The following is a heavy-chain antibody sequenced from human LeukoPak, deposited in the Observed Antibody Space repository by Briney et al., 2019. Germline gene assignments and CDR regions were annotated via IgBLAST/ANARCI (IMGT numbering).Heavy chain of an antibody. V-gene: IGHV1-69*13. Sequence: ASVKVSCKASGGTFSSYAISWVRQAPGQGLEWMGGIIPIFGTANYAQKFQGRVTITADESTSTAYMELSSLRSEDTAVYCCARDLGRGMTAAGRVDNWFDPWGQGTLVTVSS. CDR2: IIPIFGTA. J-gene: IGHJ5*02. CDR3: ARDLGRGMTAAGRVDNWFDP. D-gene: IGHD6-13*01. CDR1: GGTFSSYA.